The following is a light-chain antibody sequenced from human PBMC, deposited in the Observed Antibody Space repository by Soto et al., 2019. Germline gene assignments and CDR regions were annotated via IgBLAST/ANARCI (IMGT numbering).Light chain of an antibody. Sequence: DVQLTQSLSNLSGSVGDRVTITCRASQTISSLLAWYQQNXXNAPKLLIYAASRLQTRVPSTVSGNGSGTDFTLTTSRLQPEDFANYYCKQATSLSLTSAGRTKVDIK. J-gene: IGKJ4*01. V-gene: IGKV1-12*01. CDR3: KQATSLSLT. CDR1: QTISSL. CDR2: AAS.